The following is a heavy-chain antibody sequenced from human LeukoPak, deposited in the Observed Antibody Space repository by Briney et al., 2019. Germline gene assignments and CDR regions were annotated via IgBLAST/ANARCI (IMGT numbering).Heavy chain of an antibody. J-gene: IGHJ5*02. CDR3: ARDLYGGTSATFDN. CDR1: GYTFTGCY. D-gene: IGHD4-23*01. CDR2: INPNSGGT. Sequence: ASVKVSCKASGYTFTGCYMHWVRQAPGQGLEWMGWINPNSGGTYSAQKFQGRVSMTSDTSISTAYMELSRLRSDDTAVYYCARDLYGGTSATFDNWGQGTLVTVSS. V-gene: IGHV1-2*02.